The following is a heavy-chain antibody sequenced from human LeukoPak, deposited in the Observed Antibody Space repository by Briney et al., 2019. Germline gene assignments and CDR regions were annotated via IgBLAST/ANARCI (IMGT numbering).Heavy chain of an antibody. D-gene: IGHD3-22*01. CDR3: AEPEGGYYDIRPD. CDR2: ISGSGGST. V-gene: IGHV3-23*01. CDR1: GFTFSSYA. Sequence: GGSLRLSCAASGFTFSSYAMSWVRQAPGKGLEWVSAISGSGGSTYYADSVKGRFTISRDNSKNTLYLQMNSLGAEDTAVYYCAEPEGGYYDIRPDWGQGTLVTVSS. J-gene: IGHJ4*02.